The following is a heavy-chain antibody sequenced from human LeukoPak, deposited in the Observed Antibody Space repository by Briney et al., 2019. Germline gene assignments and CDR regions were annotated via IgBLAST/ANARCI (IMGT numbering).Heavy chain of an antibody. CDR3: AREISAGRPGRFDS. Sequence: SETLSLTCTVSGDSLYPYYWNWIRQPPGKGLEWIGFVYAAGATNYSPSLQSRVTIFVDTSKNQFSLKLTSVTAADTAVYYCAREISAGRPGRFDSWGQGTLVTVFS. J-gene: IGHJ4*02. D-gene: IGHD6-6*01. CDR1: GDSLYPYY. V-gene: IGHV4-4*08. CDR2: VYAAGAT.